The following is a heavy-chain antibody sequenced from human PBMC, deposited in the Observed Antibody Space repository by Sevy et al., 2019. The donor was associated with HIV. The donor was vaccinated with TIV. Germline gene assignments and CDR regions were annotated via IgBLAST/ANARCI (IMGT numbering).Heavy chain of an antibody. J-gene: IGHJ6*01. D-gene: IGHD2-21*01. CDR2: MSGSDDSGGDDTI. CDR3: PISSENAKNSLYLQMSSLRADDTAVYYCARDHVKDGKGGDYYYHAMDV. CDR1: EFTLSDYY. V-gene: IGHV3-11*01. Sequence: GGSLRLSCTASEFTLSDYYISWIRQAPGKGLQWISYMSGSDDSGGDDTIYYADAVKGRFTISRDNAKNALYLQTSNKNYPHRFKGGLPISSENAKNSLYLQMSSLRADDTAVYYCARDHVKDGKGGDYYYHAMDVWGRGTTVTVSS.